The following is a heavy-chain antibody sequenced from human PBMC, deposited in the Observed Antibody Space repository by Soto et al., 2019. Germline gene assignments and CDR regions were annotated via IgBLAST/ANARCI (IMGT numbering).Heavy chain of an antibody. Sequence: QVQLQESGPGLVKPSQTLSLTCTVTGGSISSGDNYWGWIRQPPGKGLEWIAYISYSGSTSYTSSLKSRLTISLETSKNLFSLELSSVTAADTAIYYCARHQDGRGMDVWGQGTTVTVSS. CDR3: ARHQDGRGMDV. D-gene: IGHD2-15*01. CDR2: ISYSGST. J-gene: IGHJ6*02. CDR1: GGSISSGDNY. V-gene: IGHV4-30-4*01.